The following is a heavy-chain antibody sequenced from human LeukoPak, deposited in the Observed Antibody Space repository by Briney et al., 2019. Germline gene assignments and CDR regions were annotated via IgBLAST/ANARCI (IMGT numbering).Heavy chain of an antibody. V-gene: IGHV3-9*01. CDR2: ISWDSANM. CDR1: RFTFEGYA. J-gene: IGHJ4*02. CDR3: AKSGTYSSSSGYIDS. Sequence: AGGSLRLSCAASRFTFEGYAMHWVRQAPGKGLEWVSGISWDSANMDYAESVKGRFTISRDNAKNSLYLQMNSLRAEDTALYYCAKSGTYSSSSGYIDSCGQGTLVTVSS. D-gene: IGHD6-6*01.